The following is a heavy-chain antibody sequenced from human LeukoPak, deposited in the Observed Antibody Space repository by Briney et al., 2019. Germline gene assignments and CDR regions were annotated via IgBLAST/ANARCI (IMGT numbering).Heavy chain of an antibody. CDR3: ARTNYYDFWSGYPAGYYYYMDV. CDR2: MNPNSGNT. J-gene: IGHJ6*03. Sequence: ASVKVSCKVSGYTFTSYDINWVRQATGQGLEWMGWMNPNSGNTGYAQKFQGRVTITRNTSISTAYMELSSLRSEDTAVYYCARTNYYDFWSGYPAGYYYYMDVWGKGTTVTVSS. V-gene: IGHV1-8*03. D-gene: IGHD3-3*01. CDR1: GYTFTSYD.